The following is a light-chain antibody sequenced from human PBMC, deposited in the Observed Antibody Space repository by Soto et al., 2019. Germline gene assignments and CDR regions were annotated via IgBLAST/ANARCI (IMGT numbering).Light chain of an antibody. J-gene: IGKJ2*01. CDR3: QPRFRWPGMFT. V-gene: IGKV3-11*01. CDR2: DAS. CDR1: QSISTY. Sequence: EIVLTQSPATLSLSPGERATLSCRASQSISTYLAWYQQKPGQAPRLLINDASNRATGVPARFSGSGSGTDFTLTITSLEPEDFAVDYCQPRFRWPGMFTFGQGTKLEIK.